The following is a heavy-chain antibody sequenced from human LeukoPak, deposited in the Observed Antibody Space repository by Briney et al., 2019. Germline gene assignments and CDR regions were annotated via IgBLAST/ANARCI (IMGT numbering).Heavy chain of an antibody. Sequence: SVKVSCKASGGTFSSYAISWVRQAPGQGLEWMGRIIPILGIADYAQKFQGRVTITADKSTSTAYMELSSLRSEDTAVYYCATTGYSSGWHEPCFDYWGQGTLVTVSS. D-gene: IGHD6-19*01. CDR1: GGTFSSYA. CDR2: IIPILGIA. V-gene: IGHV1-69*04. CDR3: ATTGYSSGWHEPCFDY. J-gene: IGHJ4*02.